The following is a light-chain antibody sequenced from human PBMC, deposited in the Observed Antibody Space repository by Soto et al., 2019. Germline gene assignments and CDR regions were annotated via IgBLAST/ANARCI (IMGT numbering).Light chain of an antibody. V-gene: IGKV3-15*01. CDR3: QQYNNWPPAYT. CDR2: GAS. CDR1: QSVSSN. Sequence: EIVRTQSPATLSVSPGERATLSCRASQSVSSNLAWYQQKPGQAPRLLVYGASTRATGIPARFSGSGSGTEFTLTISSLQSEDFAVYYCQQYNNWPPAYTFGQGTKLEI. J-gene: IGKJ2*01.